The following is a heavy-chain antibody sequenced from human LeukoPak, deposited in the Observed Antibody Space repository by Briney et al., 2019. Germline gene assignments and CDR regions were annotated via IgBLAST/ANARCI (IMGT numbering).Heavy chain of an antibody. D-gene: IGHD4-23*01. V-gene: IGHV1-24*01. CDR3: ATPLAYGNSYYYYGMDV. J-gene: IGHJ6*02. CDR1: GYTLTELS. Sequence: ASVKVSCKVSGYTLTELSMHWVRQAPGKGREWMGGFDPEDGETIYAQKFQGRVTMTEDTSTDTAYMELSSLRSEDTAVYYCATPLAYGNSYYYYGMDVWGQGTTVTVSS. CDR2: FDPEDGET.